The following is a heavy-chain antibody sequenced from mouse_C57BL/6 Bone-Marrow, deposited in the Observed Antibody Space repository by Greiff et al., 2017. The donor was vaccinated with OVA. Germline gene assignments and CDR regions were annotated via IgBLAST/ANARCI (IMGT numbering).Heavy chain of an antibody. CDR1: GFSFTSYG. CDR2: IWGDGST. D-gene: IGHD1-3*01. J-gene: IGHJ3*01. V-gene: IGHV2-3*01. CDR3: AKPGFKGAY. Sequence: QVQLKESGPGLVAPSQSLSITCTVSGFSFTSYGVSWVRQPPGKGLEWLGVIWGDGSTNYHSALISRLSISKDNSKSQVFLKLNSLQTDDTATYYCAKPGFKGAYWGQGTLVTVSA.